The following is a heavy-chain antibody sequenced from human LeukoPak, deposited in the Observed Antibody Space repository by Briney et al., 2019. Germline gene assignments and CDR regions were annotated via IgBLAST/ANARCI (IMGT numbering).Heavy chain of an antibody. CDR3: ARGRGYYCNMDV. CDR1: GFTFSSHA. D-gene: IGHD3-10*01. Sequence: PGGSLRLSCAASGFTFSSHAMNWVRQGPGKGLEWVSAISSSGGRTYYADSVEGRFTISRDRSKNTLNLQMKSLRVEDTAVYFCARGRGYYCNMDVWGKGTTVTVSS. CDR2: ISSSGGRT. V-gene: IGHV3-23*01. J-gene: IGHJ6*03.